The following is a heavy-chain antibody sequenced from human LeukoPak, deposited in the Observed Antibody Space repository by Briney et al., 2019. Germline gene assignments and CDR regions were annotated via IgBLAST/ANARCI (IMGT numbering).Heavy chain of an antibody. CDR3: AKFAGPYSGSGKRSFDY. CDR2: ISGSGGST. Sequence: GGSLRLSCAASGFTFSSYAMSWVRQAPGKGMEWVSAISGSGGSTYYADSVKGRFTISRDNSKNTLYLQMNSLRAEDTAVYYCAKFAGPYSGSGKRSFDYWGQGTLVTVSS. D-gene: IGHD3-10*01. J-gene: IGHJ4*02. V-gene: IGHV3-23*01. CDR1: GFTFSSYA.